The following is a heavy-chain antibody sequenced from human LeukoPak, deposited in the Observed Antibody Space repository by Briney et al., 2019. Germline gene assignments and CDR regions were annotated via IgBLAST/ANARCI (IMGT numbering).Heavy chain of an antibody. D-gene: IGHD2-2*01. CDR2: IIPIFGTA. J-gene: IGHJ5*02. CDR3: ARDTRHRYCPSPSCYRGWFDP. CDR1: GYSFTNYN. Sequence: SVKVSCKTSGYSFTNYNLHWVRQAPGQRLEWMGGIIPIFGTANYAQKFQGRVTITADESTRTAYMELSSLRSEDTTVYYCARDTRHRYCPSPSCYRGWFDPWGQGTLVTVSS. V-gene: IGHV1-69*13.